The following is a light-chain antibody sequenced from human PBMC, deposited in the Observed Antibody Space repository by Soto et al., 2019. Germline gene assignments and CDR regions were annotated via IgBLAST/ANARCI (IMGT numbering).Light chain of an antibody. Sequence: DIQVTQSPSSLSASVGDSVTITCRTSQRIGTFVNWYRQRQGRAPKLLIYSASTLQSGVPSRFSAGGSGTDFTLTITSLQTEDYATYYCQLSNNVWTFGQGTKVEIX. V-gene: IGKV1-39*01. CDR3: QLSNNVWT. CDR1: QRIGTF. CDR2: SAS. J-gene: IGKJ1*01.